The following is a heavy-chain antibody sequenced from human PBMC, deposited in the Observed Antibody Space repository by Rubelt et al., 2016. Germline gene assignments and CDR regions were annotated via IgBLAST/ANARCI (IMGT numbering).Heavy chain of an antibody. Sequence: EVQLVQSGAEVKKPGESLKISCKGSGYSFTTYWIGWVRQIPGKGLECMGIIYPGDSDTRYSPSFQCHVTISADKAISTAYLQWSSLKASDTAMYYCARLRGSPQGAAFDIWGQGTMVTVSS. CDR1: GYSFTTYW. D-gene: IGHD1-26*01. J-gene: IGHJ3*02. CDR3: ARLRGSPQGAAFDI. CDR2: IYPGDSDT. V-gene: IGHV5-51*01.